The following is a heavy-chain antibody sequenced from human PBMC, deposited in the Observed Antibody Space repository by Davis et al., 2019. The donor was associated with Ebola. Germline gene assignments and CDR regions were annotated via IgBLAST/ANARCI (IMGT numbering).Heavy chain of an antibody. Sequence: SVKVSCKASGGTFSSYAISWVRQAPGQGLEWMGGIIPIFDTANYAQKFQGRVTITADESTSTAYMELSSLRSEDTAVYYCARGGTAMTLYYYYYGMDVWGKGTTVTVSS. CDR1: GGTFSSYA. D-gene: IGHD5-18*01. CDR2: IIPIFDTA. V-gene: IGHV1-69*13. J-gene: IGHJ6*04. CDR3: ARGGTAMTLYYYYYGMDV.